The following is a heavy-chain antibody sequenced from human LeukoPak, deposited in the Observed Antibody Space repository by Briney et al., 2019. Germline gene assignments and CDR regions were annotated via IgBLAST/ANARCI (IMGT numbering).Heavy chain of an antibody. Sequence: GGSLRLSCAASGFTFSSYAMYWVRQAPGKGLERVAVISYDGSNKYYADSEKGRFTISRDNSKHTLYLQMNSQRAEDTAVYYCAREIVGATFFDYWGQGILVTDSS. CDR1: GFTFSSYA. CDR3: AREIVGATFFDY. V-gene: IGHV3-30*04. D-gene: IGHD1-26*01. J-gene: IGHJ4*02. CDR2: ISYDGSNK.